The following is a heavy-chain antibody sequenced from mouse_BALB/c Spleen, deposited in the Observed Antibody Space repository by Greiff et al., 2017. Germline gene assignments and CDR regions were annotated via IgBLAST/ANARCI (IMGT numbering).Heavy chain of an antibody. CDR3: ARGQGDYEYYYAMDY. CDR2: ISSGGST. J-gene: IGHJ4*01. V-gene: IGHV5-6-5*01. CDR1: GFTFSSYA. D-gene: IGHD2-4*01. Sequence: EVQGVESGGGLVKPGGSLKLSCAASGFTFSSYAMSWVRQTPEKRLEWVASISSGGSTYYPDSVKGRFTISRDNARNILYLQMSSLRSEDTAMYYCARGQGDYEYYYAMDYWGQGTSVTVSS.